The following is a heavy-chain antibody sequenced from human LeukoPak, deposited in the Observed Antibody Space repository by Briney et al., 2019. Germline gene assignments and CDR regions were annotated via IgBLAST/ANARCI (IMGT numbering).Heavy chain of an antibody. CDR3: VKDGDDSGSYLVY. CDR2: IPYDGNNK. V-gene: IGHV3-30*02. D-gene: IGHD1-26*01. CDR1: RFTFSSYG. J-gene: IGHJ4*02. Sequence: PGGSLRLSCAPSRFTFSSYGMHWVRQAPGKGLEWVAFIPYDGNNKYYADSVKGRFTISRDNSKNTLYLQMNSLRAEDTAVYYCVKDGDDSGSYLVYWGQGTLVTVS.